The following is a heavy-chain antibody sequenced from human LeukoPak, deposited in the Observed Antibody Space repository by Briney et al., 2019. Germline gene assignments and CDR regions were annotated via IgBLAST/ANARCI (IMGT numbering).Heavy chain of an antibody. CDR1: GFTFSSYV. CDR2: IRYDGSNK. Sequence: GGSLRLSCAASGFTFSSYVMHWVRQAPGKGLEGVAFIRYDGSNKSYADSVKGRFTISKDNSKNTLYLQMNSLRAEDSAVFYCAKDCGGDCSDYYYYYMDVWGKGTTVTVSS. CDR3: AKDCGGDCSDYYYYYMDV. J-gene: IGHJ6*03. V-gene: IGHV3-30*02. D-gene: IGHD2-21*01.